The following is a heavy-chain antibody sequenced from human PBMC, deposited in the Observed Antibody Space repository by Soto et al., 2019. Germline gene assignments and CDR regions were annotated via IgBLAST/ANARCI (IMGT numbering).Heavy chain of an antibody. D-gene: IGHD3-3*01. J-gene: IGHJ4*02. CDR2: INPNSGGT. CDR1: GYTFTGYY. V-gene: IGHV1-2*02. CDR3: ARSMPHYDFWSGYPDY. Sequence: ASVKVSCKASGYTFTGYYMHWVRQAPGQGLEWMGWINPNSGGTNYAQKFQGRVTMTRDTSISTAYMELSRLRSDDTAVYYCARSMPHYDFWSGYPDYWGQGTLVTVSS.